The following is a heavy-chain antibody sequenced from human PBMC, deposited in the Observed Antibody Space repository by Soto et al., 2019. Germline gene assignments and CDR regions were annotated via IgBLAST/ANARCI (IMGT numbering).Heavy chain of an antibody. J-gene: IGHJ4*02. V-gene: IGHV3-74*01. CDR1: GFTFTTYW. CDR2: INRDGSSI. Sequence: GGSLRLSCAASGFTFTTYWMHWVRQAPGKGLVWVSRINRDGSSIIYADSVEGRFTISRDNARNTLYLQMNSLRVDDTAVYYCARDLTGNVADYWGQGTLVTVSS. CDR3: ARDLTGNVADY. D-gene: IGHD2-8*02.